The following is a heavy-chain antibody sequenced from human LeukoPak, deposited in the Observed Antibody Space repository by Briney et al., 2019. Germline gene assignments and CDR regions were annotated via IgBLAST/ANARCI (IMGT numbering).Heavy chain of an antibody. Sequence: GGSLRLSCAASGFTFRRHAMSWVRQAPGKWLEWVSIISGSGDRTYYADSVKGRFTISRDNSKNTLDLQMNSLRAEDTAVYYCAKDVAQQLVLLYYYGMDVWGQGTTVTVSS. D-gene: IGHD6-13*01. CDR1: GFTFRRHA. CDR2: ISGSGDRT. J-gene: IGHJ6*02. V-gene: IGHV3-23*01. CDR3: AKDVAQQLVLLYYYGMDV.